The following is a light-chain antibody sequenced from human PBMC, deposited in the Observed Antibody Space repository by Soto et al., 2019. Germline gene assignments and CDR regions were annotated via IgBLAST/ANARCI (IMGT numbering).Light chain of an antibody. J-gene: IGKJ1*01. CDR2: AAS. CDR3: QQSYGTPWT. V-gene: IGKV1-39*01. Sequence: DIQMTQSPSSLSASVGDRVTITCRASQTISNYLKWYQQKPGTAPKLLIYAASSLQSGVPSRFSGSGSGTDFTLTISSLQPEDFATYYCQQSYGTPWTFGQGTKVEIK. CDR1: QTISNY.